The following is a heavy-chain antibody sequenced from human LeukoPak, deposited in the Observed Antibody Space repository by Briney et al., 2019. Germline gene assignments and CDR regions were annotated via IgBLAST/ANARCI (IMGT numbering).Heavy chain of an antibody. Sequence: SLTLSLTCTVSGGSISSYYWSWIRQPPGKGLEWIGYIYYSGSTNYNSSLKSRVTMSVDTSKNQFSLKLSSATAADTAVYYCARIGQRAFDIWGQGTMVTVSS. V-gene: IGHV4-59*01. CDR2: IYYSGST. D-gene: IGHD5-24*01. CDR3: ARIGQRAFDI. CDR1: GGSISSYY. J-gene: IGHJ3*02.